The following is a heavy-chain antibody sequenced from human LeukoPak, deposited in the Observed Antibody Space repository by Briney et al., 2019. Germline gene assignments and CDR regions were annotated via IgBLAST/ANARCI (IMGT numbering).Heavy chain of an antibody. D-gene: IGHD1-26*01. CDR3: ATDQWELSDDAFDI. Sequence: ASVKVSCKASGYTFTGYYMHWVRQAPGQGLERMGGFDPEDGETIYAQKFQGRVTMTEDTSTDTAYMELSSLRSEDTAVYYCATDQWELSDDAFDIWGQGTMVTVSS. V-gene: IGHV1-24*01. J-gene: IGHJ3*02. CDR1: GYTFTGYY. CDR2: FDPEDGET.